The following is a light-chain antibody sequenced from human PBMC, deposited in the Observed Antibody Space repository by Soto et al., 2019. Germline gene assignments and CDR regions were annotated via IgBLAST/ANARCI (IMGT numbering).Light chain of an antibody. CDR1: SSNIGSNT. Sequence: QSVLTQPPSAPGTPGQRVTISCSGSSSNIGSNTVSWYQQVPGTAPKLLIYSNNQRPSGVPDRFSGSKSGTSASLATSGLQSEDEADYYCAAWDDSLNALVFGTGTKVTVL. CDR2: SNN. J-gene: IGLJ1*01. CDR3: AAWDDSLNALV. V-gene: IGLV1-44*01.